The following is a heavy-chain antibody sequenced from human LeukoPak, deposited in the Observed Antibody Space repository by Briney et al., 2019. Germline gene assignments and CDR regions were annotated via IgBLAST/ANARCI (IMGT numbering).Heavy chain of an antibody. CDR1: GYTLTELS. CDR3: ATSGSGWPPNAFDI. D-gene: IGHD6-19*01. J-gene: IGHJ3*02. V-gene: IGHV1-24*01. CDR2: FDPEDGET. Sequence: DSVTVSCKVSGYTLTELSMHWVRQAPGKGLEWMGGFDPEDGETIYAQKFQGTVTMTEDTSTDTAYMELISLRSEDTSVYYCATSGSGWPPNAFDIWGQGTMVTVSS.